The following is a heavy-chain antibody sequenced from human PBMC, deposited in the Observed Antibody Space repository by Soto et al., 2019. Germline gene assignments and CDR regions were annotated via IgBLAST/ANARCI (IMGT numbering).Heavy chain of an antibody. Sequence: VQLVESGGDLVQPGRSLRLSCTTSGFTFGDYAVSWLRQAPGKGLEWVSFIRSKASGGTAEYAASVKGRFTISRDDSKSIAYLKMNSLKTEDTAVYYCTRDLLGVRAFDMWGQGTMVTVSS. CDR2: IRSKASGGTA. CDR1: GFTFGDYA. D-gene: IGHD3-16*01. J-gene: IGHJ3*02. CDR3: TRDLLGVRAFDM. V-gene: IGHV3-49*03.